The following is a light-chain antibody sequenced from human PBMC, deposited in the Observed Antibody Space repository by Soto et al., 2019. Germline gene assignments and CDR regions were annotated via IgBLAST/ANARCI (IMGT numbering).Light chain of an antibody. J-gene: IGKJ1*01. CDR2: DAS. Sequence: DIQMTQSPSTLSASVGDRVTITCRAGQSISSWLAWYQQKPGKAPKLLIYDASSLESGVPSRFSGSGSGTEFTLTISSLQPDDFATYYCQQYNSYSPMFGQGTKVDIK. V-gene: IGKV1-5*01. CDR3: QQYNSYSPM. CDR1: QSISSW.